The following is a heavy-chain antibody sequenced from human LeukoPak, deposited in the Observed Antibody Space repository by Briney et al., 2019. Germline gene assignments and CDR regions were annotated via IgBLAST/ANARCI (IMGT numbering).Heavy chain of an antibody. D-gene: IGHD2-2*02. V-gene: IGHV4-4*07. CDR1: GGSISSYY. CDR2: IYTSGST. CDR3: ARDRSCSSTSCYTGPGYYYYYYMDV. J-gene: IGHJ6*03. Sequence: SETLSLTCTVSGGSISSYYWSWIRQPAGKGLEWIGRIYTSGSTNYNPSLKSRVTISVDTSKNQFSLKLSSVTAADTAVYYCARDRSCSSTSCYTGPGYYYYYYMDVWGKGTTVTVSS.